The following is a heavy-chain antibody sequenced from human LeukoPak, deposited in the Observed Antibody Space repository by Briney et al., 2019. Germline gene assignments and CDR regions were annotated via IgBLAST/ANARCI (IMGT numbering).Heavy chain of an antibody. CDR3: ARVDIVAVPASKFDL. J-gene: IGHJ2*01. Sequence: SETLSLTCTVSGYSIRSGYYWGWIRQPPGKGLEWIGSINHSGSTYYNPSLKSRVTISVDTSKKQFSLKLNSVTAADTAVYYCARVDIVAVPASKFDLWGRGTLVTVSS. D-gene: IGHD2-2*03. CDR1: GYSIRSGYY. CDR2: INHSGST. V-gene: IGHV4-38-2*02.